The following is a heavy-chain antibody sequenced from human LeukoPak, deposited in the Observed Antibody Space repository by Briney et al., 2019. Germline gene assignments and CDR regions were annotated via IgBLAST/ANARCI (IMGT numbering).Heavy chain of an antibody. D-gene: IGHD4-17*01. CDR2: IWYDGSNK. Sequence: GGFLRLSCAASGFTFSSYGMHWVRQAPGKGLEWVAVIWYDGSNKYYADSVKGRFTISRDNSKNTLYLQMNSLRAEDTAVYYCARDHPTVTTGWDYWGQGTLVTVSS. V-gene: IGHV3-33*01. CDR1: GFTFSSYG. CDR3: ARDHPTVTTGWDY. J-gene: IGHJ4*02.